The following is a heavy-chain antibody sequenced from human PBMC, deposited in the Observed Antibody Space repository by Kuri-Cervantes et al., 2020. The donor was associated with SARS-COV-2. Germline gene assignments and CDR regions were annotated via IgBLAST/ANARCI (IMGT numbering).Heavy chain of an antibody. CDR3: ARVAAGYFDY. D-gene: IGHD6-25*01. CDR1: GGSISSSSYY. V-gene: IGHV4-39*01. CDR2: IYSPGNT. Sequence: GSLRLSCTVSGGSISSSSYYWGWIRQPPGKGREWIGSIYSPGNTYYNPSLNSRVTMSVDTSKNQFSLKVSSVTAADTAVYYCARVAAGYFDYWGQGTLVTVSS. J-gene: IGHJ4*02.